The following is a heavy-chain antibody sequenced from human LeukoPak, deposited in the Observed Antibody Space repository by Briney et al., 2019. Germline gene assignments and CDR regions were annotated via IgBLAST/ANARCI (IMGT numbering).Heavy chain of an antibody. CDR3: ARAVSGRFDY. CDR1: GGSFSNFY. Sequence: SETLSLTCAIYGGSFSNFYWTWIRQPPGKGLEWIGEINYSGSTNYNPSLKSRVTISVDTSKNQFSLKLSSVTAADTAIYYCARAVSGRFDYWGQGTLVTVSS. J-gene: IGHJ4*02. CDR2: INYSGST. V-gene: IGHV4-34*01. D-gene: IGHD6-19*01.